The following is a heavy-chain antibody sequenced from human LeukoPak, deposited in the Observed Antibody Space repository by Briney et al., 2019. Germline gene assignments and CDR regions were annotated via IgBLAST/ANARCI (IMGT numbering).Heavy chain of an antibody. Sequence: SETLSLTCTVSGGSISSYYWSWIRQPPGKGLEWIGYIYYSGSTYYNPSLKSRVTISVDTSKNQFSLKLSSVTAADTAVYYCARGPLLGFWSGYYLAWGQGTLVTVSS. CDR3: ARGPLLGFWSGYYLA. CDR2: IYYSGST. CDR1: GGSISSYY. D-gene: IGHD3-3*01. J-gene: IGHJ5*02. V-gene: IGHV4-59*12.